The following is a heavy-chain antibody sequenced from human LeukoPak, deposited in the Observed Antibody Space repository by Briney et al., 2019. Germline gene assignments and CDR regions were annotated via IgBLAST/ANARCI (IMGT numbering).Heavy chain of an antibody. CDR2: ISGSGGST. CDR3: ATEGQGFANFDN. D-gene: IGHD3-3*01. CDR1: GFTFSSYA. J-gene: IGHJ4*02. Sequence: PGGSLRLSCAASGFTFSSYAMSWVRQAPGKGLEWVSAISGSGGSTYYADSVKGRFTISRDNSKNTLYLQMNSLGGEDTAVYYCATEGQGFANFDNWGQGTLVTVSS. V-gene: IGHV3-23*01.